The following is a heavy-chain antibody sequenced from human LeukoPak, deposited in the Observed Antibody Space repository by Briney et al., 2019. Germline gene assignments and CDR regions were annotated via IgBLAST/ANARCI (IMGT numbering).Heavy chain of an antibody. CDR1: GGTFSSYA. CDR2: IIPIFGTA. Sequence: GASVKVSCKASGGTFSSYAISWVRQAPGQGLEWMGGIIPIFGTANYAQKFQRRVTITADKSTSTAYMELSSLRSEDTAVYYCARAYDFWSGSFDYWGQGTLVTVSS. V-gene: IGHV1-69*06. J-gene: IGHJ4*02. D-gene: IGHD3-3*01. CDR3: ARAYDFWSGSFDY.